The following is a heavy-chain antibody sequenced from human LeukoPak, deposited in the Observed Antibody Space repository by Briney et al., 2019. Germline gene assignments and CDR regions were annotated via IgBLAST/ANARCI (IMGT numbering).Heavy chain of an antibody. Sequence: GGSLRLSCAASGFIFSSYAMSWVRQAPGKGLEWVSTIGSSGGSTYYADSVKVRFTISRANSKNTLYLQMNTLRAEDTAVYYCAKGYCSSTSCPLGYWGQGTLVTVSS. D-gene: IGHD2-2*01. V-gene: IGHV3-23*01. CDR1: GFIFSSYA. CDR2: IGSSGGST. J-gene: IGHJ4*02. CDR3: AKGYCSSTSCPLGY.